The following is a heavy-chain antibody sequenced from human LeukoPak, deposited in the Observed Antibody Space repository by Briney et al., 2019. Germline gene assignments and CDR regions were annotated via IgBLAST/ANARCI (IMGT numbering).Heavy chain of an antibody. CDR2: ISYDGTNK. J-gene: IGHJ4*02. Sequence: PGGSLRLSCAASGFTFSSYAMHWVRQAPGKGLEWVTIISYDGTNKYYADSVKGRFTISRDNSKNTLYLQMNSLRAEDTAVYFCAKDCRSVANCYHDYWGQGTLVTVSS. D-gene: IGHD2-2*01. CDR3: AKDCRSVANCYHDY. CDR1: GFTFSSYA. V-gene: IGHV3-30-3*01.